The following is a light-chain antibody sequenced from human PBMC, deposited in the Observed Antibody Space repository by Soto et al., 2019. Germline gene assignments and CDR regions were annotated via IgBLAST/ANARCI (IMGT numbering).Light chain of an antibody. V-gene: IGLV2-14*03. J-gene: IGLJ2*01. CDR1: SNDVGGYNF. CDR2: DVT. CDR3: SSYIGSSAFTVA. Sequence: QSALRQPASVSGSPGQSITISCAGTSNDVGGYNFVSWYQQHPGKAPKLMIYDVTYRPSGVSNRFSGSRSGNTASLTISGLQSEDEADYYCSSYIGSSAFTVAFGGGTKVTVL.